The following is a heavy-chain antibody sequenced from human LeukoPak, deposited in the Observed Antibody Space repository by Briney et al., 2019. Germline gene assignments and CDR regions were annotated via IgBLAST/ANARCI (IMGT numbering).Heavy chain of an antibody. CDR1: GGSFSAYS. CDR2: INHSGST. D-gene: IGHD5-24*01. J-gene: IGHJ4*02. CDR3: ASRPTGTMATLTGYFDY. Sequence: SETLSLICAVYGGSFSAYSWSWIRQPPGKGLEWIGEINHSGSTNCNPSLKSRVTISVDTSKNQFSLKLSSVTAADTAVYYCASRPTGTMATLTGYFDYWGQGTLVTVSS. V-gene: IGHV4-34*01.